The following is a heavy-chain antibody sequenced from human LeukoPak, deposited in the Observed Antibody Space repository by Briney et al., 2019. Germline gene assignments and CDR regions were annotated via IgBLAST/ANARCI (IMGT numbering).Heavy chain of an antibody. D-gene: IGHD2-15*01. J-gene: IGHJ3*02. CDR1: GYTLTELS. V-gene: IGHV1-24*01. Sequence: GASVTVSRKVSGYTLTELSMHWVRQPPAKGLEWMGGFDLEDGETIYAQKFQGRVTMTEDTSTDTAYMELSSLRSEDTAVYYCATSQAALGASDAFDIWGQGTMVTVSS. CDR2: FDLEDGET. CDR3: ATSQAALGASDAFDI.